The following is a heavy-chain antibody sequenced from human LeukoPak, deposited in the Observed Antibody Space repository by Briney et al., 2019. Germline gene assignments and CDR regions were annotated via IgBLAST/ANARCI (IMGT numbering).Heavy chain of an antibody. D-gene: IGHD1-1*01. J-gene: IGHJ3*02. V-gene: IGHV1-2*02. CDR1: GYTFTGYY. Sequence: ASVKVSCKASGYTFTGYYMHWVRQAPGQGLEWMGWINPNSGGTNYAQKFQGRVTMTRDTSISTAYMEPSRLRSDDTAVYYCAKVASTTRRHDAFDIWGQGTLVTVSS. CDR3: AKVASTTRRHDAFDI. CDR2: INPNSGGT.